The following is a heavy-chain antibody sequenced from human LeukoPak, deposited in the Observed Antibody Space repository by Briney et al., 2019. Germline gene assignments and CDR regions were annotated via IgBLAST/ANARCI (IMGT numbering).Heavy chain of an antibody. V-gene: IGHV4-4*09. CDR2: IYTSGST. Sequence: PSETLSLTCTVSGGSISSYYWSWMRQPPGKGLEWIGYIYTSGSTNYNPSLKSRVTISVDTSKNQFSLKLSSLTAADTAVYYCSRHPSTIPYYFDYWGQGTLVTVSS. J-gene: IGHJ4*02. CDR1: GGSISSYY. D-gene: IGHD2-2*02. CDR3: SRHPSTIPYYFDY.